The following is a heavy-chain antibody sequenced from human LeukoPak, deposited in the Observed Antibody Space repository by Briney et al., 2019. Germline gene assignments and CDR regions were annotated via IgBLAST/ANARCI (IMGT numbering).Heavy chain of an antibody. J-gene: IGHJ4*02. D-gene: IGHD3-22*01. CDR3: AKSSGSSGYYYVGDY. V-gene: IGHV3-33*06. Sequence: GGSLRLSCAASGFTFSSYGMHWVRQAPGKGLEWVAVIWYDGSNKYYADSVKGRFTISRDNSKNTLYLQMNSLRAEDTAVYYCAKSSGSSGYYYVGDYWGQGTLVTVSS. CDR2: IWYDGSNK. CDR1: GFTFSSYG.